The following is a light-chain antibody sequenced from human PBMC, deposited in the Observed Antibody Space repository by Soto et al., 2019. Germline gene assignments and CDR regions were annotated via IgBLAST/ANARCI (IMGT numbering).Light chain of an antibody. V-gene: IGLV2-18*02. J-gene: IGLJ1*01. CDR3: SSYTSSSPPYV. Sequence: QSAQTQPPSVSGSPGQSVTISCTGTSSDVGSYNRVSWYQQPPGTAPKLMIYEVSNRPSGVPDRFSGSKSGNTASLTISGLQAEDEADYYCSSYTSSSPPYVFGTGTKVTVL. CDR1: SSDVGSYNR. CDR2: EVS.